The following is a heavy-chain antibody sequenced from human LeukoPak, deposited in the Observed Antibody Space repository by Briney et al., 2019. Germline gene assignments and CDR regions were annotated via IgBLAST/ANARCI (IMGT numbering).Heavy chain of an antibody. CDR3: AKPSLREQQLIYGMDV. CDR2: ISYDGSNK. J-gene: IGHJ6*02. V-gene: IGHV3-30*18. CDR1: GFTFSSYG. D-gene: IGHD6-13*01. Sequence: GGSLRLPCAASGFTFSSYGMHWVRQAPGKGLEWVAVISYDGSNKYYADSVKGRFTISRDNSKNTLYLQMNSLRAEDTAVYYCAKPSLREQQLIYGMDVWGQGTTVTVSS.